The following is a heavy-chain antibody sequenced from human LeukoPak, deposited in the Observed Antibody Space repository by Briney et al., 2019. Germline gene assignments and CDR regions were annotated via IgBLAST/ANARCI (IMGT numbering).Heavy chain of an antibody. CDR2: INHSGST. D-gene: IGHD3-10*01. CDR3: ARARITMVRGGPNWFDP. CDR1: GGSISSYY. Sequence: SETLSLTCTVSGGSISSYYWSWIRQPPGKGLEWIGEINHSGSTNYNPSLKSRVTISGDSSKNQFSLKLSSVTAADTAVYYCARARITMVRGGPNWFDPWGQGTLVTVSS. J-gene: IGHJ5*02. V-gene: IGHV4-59*12.